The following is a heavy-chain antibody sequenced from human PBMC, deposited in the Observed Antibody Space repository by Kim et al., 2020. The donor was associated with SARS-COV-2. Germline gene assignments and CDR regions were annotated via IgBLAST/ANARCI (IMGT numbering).Heavy chain of an antibody. CDR2: MNPNRGNT. CDR3: ARGCRAAAGPFDYYYYMDV. CDR1: GYTFTSYD. V-gene: IGHV1-8*01. Sequence: ASAKVSCKASGYTFTSYDINWVRQATGQGLEWMGWMNPNRGNTGYAQKFKGRVTMTRNTSISTAYMELSSLRSEDTAVYNCARGCRAAAGPFDYYYYMDVWSKGTTNTV. D-gene: IGHD6-13*01. J-gene: IGHJ6*03.